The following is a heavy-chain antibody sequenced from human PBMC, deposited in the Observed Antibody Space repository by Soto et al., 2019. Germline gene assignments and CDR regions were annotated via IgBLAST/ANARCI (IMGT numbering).Heavy chain of an antibody. CDR3: ARSPWGYAFDI. V-gene: IGHV4-59*01. J-gene: IGHJ3*02. Sequence: SETLSLTCTVSGGSISSYYWSWIRQPPGKGLEWIGYIYYSGSTNYNPSLKSRVTISVDTSKNQFSLKLSSVTAADTAVYYCARSPWGYAFDIWGQGTMVTVSS. CDR1: GGSISSYY. CDR2: IYYSGST. D-gene: IGHD1-26*01.